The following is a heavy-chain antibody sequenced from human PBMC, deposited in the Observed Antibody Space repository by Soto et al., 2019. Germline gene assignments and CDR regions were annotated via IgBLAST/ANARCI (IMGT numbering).Heavy chain of an antibody. CDR2: IVVGSGNT. V-gene: IGHV1-58*02. Sequence: SVKVSCKASGFTFTSSAMQWLRQARGQRHEWIGWIVVGSGNTNYAKKFQERVTITRDMSTSTAYMEMSSLRSEDTAVYYCAKDSVRRGYYYGMDVWGQGTTVTSP. J-gene: IGHJ6*02. D-gene: IGHD1-26*01. CDR3: AKDSVRRGYYYGMDV. CDR1: GFTFTSSA.